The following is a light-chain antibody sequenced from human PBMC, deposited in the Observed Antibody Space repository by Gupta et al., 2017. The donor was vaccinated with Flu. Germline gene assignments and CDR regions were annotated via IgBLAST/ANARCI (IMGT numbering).Light chain of an antibody. CDR2: EVS. CDR1: RSDVGAYSY. Sequence: QSDLTQPDSVSGSPGQSITISCTGTRSDVGAYSYVSWYQQDPGKAPKLMIYEVSNRPSGVSNRFSGSKSGNTASLTISGLQAEDEADYYCSSFTTSSTWVFGGGTKLTVL. CDR3: SSFTTSSTWV. V-gene: IGLV2-14*01. J-gene: IGLJ3*02.